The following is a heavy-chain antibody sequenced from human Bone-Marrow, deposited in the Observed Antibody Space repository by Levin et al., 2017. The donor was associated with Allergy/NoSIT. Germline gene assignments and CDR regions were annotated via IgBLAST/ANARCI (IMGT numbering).Heavy chain of an antibody. J-gene: IGHJ4*02. CDR1: GGSISSYY. CDR3: ARSGISGSGSYDY. Sequence: SETLSLTCTVSGGSISSYYWSWIRQPPGKGLEWIGYIYYSGSTNYNPSLKSRVTISVDTSKNQFSLKLSSVTAADTAVYYCARSGISGSGSYDYWGQGTLVTVSS. V-gene: IGHV4-59*01. CDR2: IYYSGST. D-gene: IGHD3-10*01.